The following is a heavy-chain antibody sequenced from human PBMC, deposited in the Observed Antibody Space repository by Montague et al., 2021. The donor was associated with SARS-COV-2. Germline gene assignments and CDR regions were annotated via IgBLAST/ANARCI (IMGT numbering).Heavy chain of an antibody. CDR3: VRAVVGTGDWFDP. D-gene: IGHD6-19*01. V-gene: IGHV4-39*07. CDR2: IYFTGST. CDR1: GGSISSASYY. Sequence: SETLSLTCTVHGGSISSASYYWAWMRQPPGKGLEWLGSIYFTGSTSPNQSLKSRATLSIDRSKNQFYLNVSSVSAADTAVYYCVRAVVGTGDWFDPWGQGTQVTVSS. J-gene: IGHJ5*02.